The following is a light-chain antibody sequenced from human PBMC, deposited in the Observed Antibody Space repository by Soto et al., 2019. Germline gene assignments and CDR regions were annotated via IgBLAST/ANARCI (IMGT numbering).Light chain of an antibody. CDR1: QSISSW. Sequence: DIQMTQSPSTLSASVGDRVTITCRASQSISSWLAWYQQKPGKAPKLLIYKASSLESGVPSRFSGSGSGTECTLTISSLQPDDFATYDGEQYNGYPTWTFGQGTKVEIK. J-gene: IGKJ1*01. CDR3: EQYNGYPTWT. V-gene: IGKV1-5*03. CDR2: KAS.